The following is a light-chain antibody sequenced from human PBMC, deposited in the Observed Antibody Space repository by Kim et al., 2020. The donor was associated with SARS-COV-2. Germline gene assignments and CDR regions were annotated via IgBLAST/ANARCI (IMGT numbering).Light chain of an antibody. V-gene: IGKV3-20*01. CDR2: GVS. Sequence: ESVLTQSPGTLSLSPGERATLSCRASQTVSSSSLAWYQQKPGQAPRLLIYGVSRRPTGIPDRFSGSGSGTDFTLTISRLEPEDFAVYYCQHSGTSPPLTFGQGTKLEI. CDR3: QHSGTSPPLT. CDR1: QTVSSSS. J-gene: IGKJ2*01.